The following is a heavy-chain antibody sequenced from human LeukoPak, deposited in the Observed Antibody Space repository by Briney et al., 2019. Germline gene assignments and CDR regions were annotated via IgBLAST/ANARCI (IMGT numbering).Heavy chain of an antibody. Sequence: RGESLKISCKGSGYSFTSYWIGWVRQMPGKGLEWMGIIYPGDSDTRYSPSFQGQVTISADKSISTAYLQWSSLKASDTAMYYCARAGMGSSPPEDAFDIWGQGTMVTVSS. CDR3: ARAGMGSSPPEDAFDI. V-gene: IGHV5-51*01. CDR1: GYSFTSYW. J-gene: IGHJ3*02. CDR2: IYPGDSDT. D-gene: IGHD6-6*01.